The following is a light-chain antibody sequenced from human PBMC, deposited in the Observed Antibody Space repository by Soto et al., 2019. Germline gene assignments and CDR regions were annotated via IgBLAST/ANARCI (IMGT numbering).Light chain of an antibody. Sequence: QSALTQPASVSGSPGQSITISCAGTMRDVGAYNLVSWYQQHPGRAPQLIIYEVRNRPSGISFRFSGSKSGNTASLTIAGLQAEYEADDYCSSYTSKSSLIFGGGTKVTVL. CDR3: SSYTSKSSLI. CDR1: MRDVGAYNL. V-gene: IGLV2-14*01. J-gene: IGLJ2*01. CDR2: EVR.